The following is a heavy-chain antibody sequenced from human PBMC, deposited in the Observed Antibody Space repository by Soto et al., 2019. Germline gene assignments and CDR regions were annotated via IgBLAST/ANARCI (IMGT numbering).Heavy chain of an antibody. CDR2: IIPIFGTA. CDR1: GGTFSSYA. V-gene: IGHV1-69*13. D-gene: IGHD3-22*01. CDR3: SYDSSGYYSVWYYYYYYRMDV. J-gene: IGHJ6*02. Sequence: ASVKVSCKASGGTFSSYAISWVRQAPGQGLEWMGGIIPIFGTANYAQKFQGRVTITADESTSTAYMELSSLRSEDTAVYYCSYDSSGYYSVWYYYYYYRMDVWGQGTTVTVSS.